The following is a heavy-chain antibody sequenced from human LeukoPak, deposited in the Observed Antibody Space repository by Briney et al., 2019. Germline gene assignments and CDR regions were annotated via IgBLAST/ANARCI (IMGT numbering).Heavy chain of an antibody. J-gene: IGHJ4*02. CDR2: IYYSGST. CDR1: GGSISSYY. CDR3: ARSRYSYGHSTDYYFDY. V-gene: IGHV4-59*01. D-gene: IGHD5-18*01. Sequence: SETLSLTCTVSGGSISSYYWSWIRQPPGKGLEWIGYIYYSGSTNYNPSLKSRVTISVDTSKNQFSLKRSSVTAADTAVYYCARSRYSYGHSTDYYFDYWGQGTLVTVSS.